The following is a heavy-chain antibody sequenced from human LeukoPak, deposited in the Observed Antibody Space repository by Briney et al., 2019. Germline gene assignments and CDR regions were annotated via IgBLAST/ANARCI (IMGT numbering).Heavy chain of an antibody. J-gene: IGHJ4*02. Sequence: GGSLRLSCAASGFTFSSYGMHWVRQAPGKGLEWVAVISYDGSNKYYADSVKGRFTISRDNSKNTLYLQMNSLRAEDTAVYYCAKDRQLMTTTLDYWGQGTLVTVSS. D-gene: IGHD4-17*01. CDR1: GFTFSSYG. CDR2: ISYDGSNK. CDR3: AKDRQLMTTTLDY. V-gene: IGHV3-30*18.